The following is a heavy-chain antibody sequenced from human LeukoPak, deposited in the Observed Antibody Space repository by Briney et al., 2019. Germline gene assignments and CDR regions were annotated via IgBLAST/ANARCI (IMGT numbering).Heavy chain of an antibody. V-gene: IGHV3-66*01. CDR1: GFTVSGNY. Sequence: GGSLRLSCAASGFTVSGNYMSWVRQAPGKGLEWLSVIHRGGNTYYADSVKGRFTISRDRSKNTVFLQMDSLRAEDMAVYYCARDPGYGLGVDYGDYWGQGTLVTVSS. CDR2: IHRGGNT. CDR3: ARDPGYGLGVDYGDY. J-gene: IGHJ4*02. D-gene: IGHD3-10*01.